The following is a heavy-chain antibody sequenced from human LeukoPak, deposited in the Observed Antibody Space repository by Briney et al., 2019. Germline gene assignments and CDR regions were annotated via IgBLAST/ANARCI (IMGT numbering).Heavy chain of an antibody. Sequence: PGGSLRLSCAASGFTFRDYAMSWVRQAPGKGLEWVSYISSSSSTIYYADSVKGRFTISRDNAKKSMYLQMNSLRAEDTAVYYCAGDHYGDYFDYWGQGTLVTVSS. CDR1: GFTFRDYA. D-gene: IGHD4-17*01. CDR2: ISSSSSTI. CDR3: AGDHYGDYFDY. J-gene: IGHJ4*02. V-gene: IGHV3-48*01.